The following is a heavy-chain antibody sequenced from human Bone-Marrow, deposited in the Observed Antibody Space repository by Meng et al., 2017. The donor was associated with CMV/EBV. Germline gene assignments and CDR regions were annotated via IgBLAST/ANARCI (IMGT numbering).Heavy chain of an antibody. D-gene: IGHD2-2*01. J-gene: IGHJ3*02. CDR2: INSDGSST. CDR1: GFTFSSYW. V-gene: IGHV3-74*01. CDR3: ARDDGSSTSCYEAAIDI. Sequence: GESLKISRAAPGFTFSSYWMHWVRQAPGKGLVWVSRINSDGSSTSYADPVKGRFTITRDKAKYTLYLQMNSLRAEDTAVDYCARDDGSSTSCYEAAIDIWGQGTMVTVSS.